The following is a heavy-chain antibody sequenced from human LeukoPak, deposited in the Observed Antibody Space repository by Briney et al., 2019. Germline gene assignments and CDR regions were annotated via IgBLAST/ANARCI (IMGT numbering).Heavy chain of an antibody. V-gene: IGHV1-2*02. J-gene: IGHJ5*02. Sequence: ASVKVSCKTSGYTFTGYYMHWVRQAPGQGLEWMGWINPNSGGTNYAQKFQGRVTMTRDTSISTAYMELSRLRSDDTAVYYCAREFLLGSTLFDPWGQGTLVIVSS. CDR3: AREFLLGSTLFDP. CDR2: INPNSGGT. D-gene: IGHD2-2*01. CDR1: GYTFTGYY.